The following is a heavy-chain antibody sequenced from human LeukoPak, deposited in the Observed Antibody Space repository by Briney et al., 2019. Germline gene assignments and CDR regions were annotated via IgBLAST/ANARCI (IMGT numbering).Heavy chain of an antibody. Sequence: SETLSLTCTVSGGSISSYYWSWIRQPPGKGLEWIGSIYHSGSTYYNPSLKSRVTISVDTSKNQFSLKLSSVTAADTAVYYCARDGEYCSGGSCYAFDYWGQGTLVTVSS. CDR2: IYHSGST. CDR3: ARDGEYCSGGSCYAFDY. D-gene: IGHD2-15*01. J-gene: IGHJ4*02. CDR1: GGSISSYY. V-gene: IGHV4-38-2*02.